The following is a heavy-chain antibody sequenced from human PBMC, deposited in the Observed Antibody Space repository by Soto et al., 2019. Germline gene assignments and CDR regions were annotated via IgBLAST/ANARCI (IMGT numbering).Heavy chain of an antibody. CDR1: GFTFSNYG. J-gene: IGHJ4*02. CDR2: ISDDGSTK. Sequence: QVQLVESAGGVVQPGRSLRLSCAASGFTFSNYGIHWVRQAPGKGLEWVAVISDDGSTKYYADSVKGRFTISRDNSKNTLYLQMNSLRGEDTAVYYCVRAMYYTDSSGYTRCFDYWGQGTLVTVSS. CDR3: VRAMYYTDSSGYTRCFDY. V-gene: IGHV3-30*03. D-gene: IGHD3-22*01.